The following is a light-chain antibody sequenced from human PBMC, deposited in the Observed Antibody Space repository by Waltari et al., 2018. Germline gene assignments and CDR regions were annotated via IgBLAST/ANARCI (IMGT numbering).Light chain of an antibody. V-gene: IGKV3-15*01. J-gene: IGKJ5*01. CDR3: QQSYSTAIT. CDR1: QSLSSN. Sequence: IVMTQSPATLSVSPGEGATLSCKASQSLSSNLAWYQQKPGQLPRLLIYGASTRATGIPARFSGSGSGTEFTLTISSLQAEDFATYYCQQSYSTAITFGQGTRLEI. CDR2: GAS.